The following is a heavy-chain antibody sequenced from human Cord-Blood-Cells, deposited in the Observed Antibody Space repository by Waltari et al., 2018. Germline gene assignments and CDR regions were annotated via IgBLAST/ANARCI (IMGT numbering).Heavy chain of an antibody. D-gene: IGHD7-27*01. CDR1: GYNFTSYY. CDR3: ARVSTGDPLPDAFDI. J-gene: IGHJ3*02. CDR2: MNHNSGNT. Sequence: QVQLVQSGAEVKKHGASVKVSCMASGYNFTSYYVNWVRRATGQGLEWMGWMNHNSGNTGYAQKFQGRVTITRNTSISTAYMELSSLRSEDTAVYYCARVSTGDPLPDAFDIWGQGTMVTVSS. V-gene: IGHV1-8*03.